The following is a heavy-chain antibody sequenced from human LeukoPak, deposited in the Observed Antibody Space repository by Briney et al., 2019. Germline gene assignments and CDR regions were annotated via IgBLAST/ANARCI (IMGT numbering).Heavy chain of an antibody. D-gene: IGHD3-22*01. Sequence: GGSLRLSCAASGFTFSSYEMNWVRQAPGKGLEWVSYISSSGSTIYYADSVKGRFTISRDNAKNSLYLQMNSLRAEDTAVYYCARGGADYYDSSGYYYLFDYWGQGTLVTVSS. CDR1: GFTFSSYE. V-gene: IGHV3-48*03. J-gene: IGHJ4*02. CDR3: ARGGADYYDSSGYYYLFDY. CDR2: ISSSGSTI.